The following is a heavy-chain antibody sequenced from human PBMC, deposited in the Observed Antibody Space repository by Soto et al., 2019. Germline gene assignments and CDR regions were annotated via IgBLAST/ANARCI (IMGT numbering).Heavy chain of an antibody. CDR1: GYTFTSYG. Sequence: ASVKVSCKASGYTFTSYGISWVRQAPGQGLEWMGWISAYNGNTNYAQKLQGRVTMTTDTSTSTAYMELRSLRSDDTAVYYCARQRVTIQLEREAVWFDPWGQGTLVTVSS. CDR3: ARQRVTIQLEREAVWFDP. V-gene: IGHV1-18*01. CDR2: ISAYNGNT. D-gene: IGHD1-1*01. J-gene: IGHJ5*02.